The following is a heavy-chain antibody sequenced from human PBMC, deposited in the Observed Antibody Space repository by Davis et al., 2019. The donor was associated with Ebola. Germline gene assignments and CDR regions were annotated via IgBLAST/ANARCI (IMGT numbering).Heavy chain of an antibody. Sequence: ASVKVSCKASGYTFTSYAISWVRQAPGQGLEWMGWISAYNGNTNYAQKLQGRVTMTTDTSTSTAYMELRSLRSDDTAVYYCARSVTMIVVVTHFDYWGQGTLVTVSS. D-gene: IGHD3-22*01. V-gene: IGHV1-18*01. CDR3: ARSVTMIVVVTHFDY. CDR2: ISAYNGNT. CDR1: GYTFTSYA. J-gene: IGHJ4*02.